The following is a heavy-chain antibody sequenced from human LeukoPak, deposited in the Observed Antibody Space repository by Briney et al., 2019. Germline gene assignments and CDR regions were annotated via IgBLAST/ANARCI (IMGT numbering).Heavy chain of an antibody. D-gene: IGHD1-26*01. CDR1: GGSISSYY. Sequence: SETLSLTCTVSGGSISSYYWSWIRQPAGKGLEWIGRIYSTGSTNYKPSLKSRVTMSVDTSKNQFSLKLSSVTAVDTAVYYCARASGNYPTGYYYYYYMDVWGKGTTVTVSS. J-gene: IGHJ6*03. V-gene: IGHV4-4*07. CDR3: ARASGNYPTGYYYYYYMDV. CDR2: IYSTGST.